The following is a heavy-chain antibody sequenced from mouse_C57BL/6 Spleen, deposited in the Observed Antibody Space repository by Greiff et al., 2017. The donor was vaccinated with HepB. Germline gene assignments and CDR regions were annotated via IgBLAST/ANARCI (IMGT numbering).Heavy chain of an antibody. V-gene: IGHV10-1*01. CDR1: GFSFNTYA. J-gene: IGHJ4*01. CDR3: VRHENYYGSSYTIDYAMDY. D-gene: IGHD1-1*01. CDR2: IRSKSNNYAT. Sequence: DAGGGLVQPKGSLKLSCAASGFSFNTYAMNWVRQAPGKGLEWVARIRSKSNNYATYYADSVKDRFTISRDDSESMLYLQMNNLKTEDTAMYYCVRHENYYGSSYTIDYAMDYWGQGTSVTVSS.